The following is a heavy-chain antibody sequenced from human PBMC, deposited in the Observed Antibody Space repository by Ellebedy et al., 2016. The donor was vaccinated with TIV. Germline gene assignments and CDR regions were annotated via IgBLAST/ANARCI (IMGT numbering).Heavy chain of an antibody. CDR1: GYTFTSYG. CDR2: ISTYNGNT. V-gene: IGHV1-18*01. CDR3: ARAQITKVRRIKGYYYYGMDV. J-gene: IGHJ6*02. Sequence: AASVKVSCKASGYTFTSYGISWVRQAPGPGLEWMGWISTYNGNTKYAQKLPGSVTMTTDTSTSTAYMELRSPRSDDTAVYYCARAQITKVRRIKGYYYYGMDVWGPGTTVTVSS. D-gene: IGHD3-10*01.